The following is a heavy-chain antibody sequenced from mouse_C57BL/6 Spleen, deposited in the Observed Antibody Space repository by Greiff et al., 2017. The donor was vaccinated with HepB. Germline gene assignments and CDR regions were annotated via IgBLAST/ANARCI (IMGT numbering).Heavy chain of an antibody. CDR1: GYAFSSYW. Sequence: QVQLQQSGAELVKPGASVKISCKASGYAFSSYWMNWVQQRPGQGLEWIGQIYPGDGDTHYTGKFKGKATLTADKSSSTAYLQLSSLSSEASAVYFCEGGDYGNFPWFDYWGQGTLGTVSA. J-gene: IGHJ3*01. CDR3: EGGDYGNFPWFDY. D-gene: IGHD2-1*01. V-gene: IGHV1-80*01. CDR2: IYPGDGDT.